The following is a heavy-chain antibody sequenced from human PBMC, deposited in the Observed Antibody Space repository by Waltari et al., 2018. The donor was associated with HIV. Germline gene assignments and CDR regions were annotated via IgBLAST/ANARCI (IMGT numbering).Heavy chain of an antibody. CDR1: GYTFTSYP. D-gene: IGHD3-22*01. J-gene: IGHJ3*02. CDR3: ARDVPYYSDSSGLDACDI. CDR2: INAGNGNT. V-gene: IGHV1-3*01. Sequence: QVQLVQSGAEVKKPGASVKVSCKASGYTFTSYPMHWVRQAPGQRLEWMGWINAGNGNTKYSQKFQGRVTITRDTSASTAYMDLSSLRSEDTAVYYCARDVPYYSDSSGLDACDIWGQGTMVTVSS.